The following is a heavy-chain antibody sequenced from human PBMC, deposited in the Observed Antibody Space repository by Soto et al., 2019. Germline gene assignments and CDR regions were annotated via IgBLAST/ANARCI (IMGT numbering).Heavy chain of an antibody. CDR2: INHSGST. CDR1: GGSFSGYY. V-gene: IGHV4-34*01. J-gene: IGHJ4*02. CDR3: ARGIVGATAFDY. Sequence: SETLSLTCAVYGGSFSGYYWSWIRQPPGKGLEWIGEINHSGSTNYNPSLKSRVTLSFDRSKKQFSLKLNSVTAADTAVYYCARGIVGATAFDYWGQGALVTSPQ. D-gene: IGHD1-26*01.